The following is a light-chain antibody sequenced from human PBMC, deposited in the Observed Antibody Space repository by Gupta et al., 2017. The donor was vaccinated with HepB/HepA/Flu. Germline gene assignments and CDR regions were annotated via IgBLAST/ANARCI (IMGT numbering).Light chain of an antibody. Sequence: DIVMTQSPDSLAVSLGERATINCKSSKSVLYSSNNKNYLGWYQQNPGQPPKLLIYWASTRESGVPDGFSGSGSGTDFTLTISSRQAEDVAFYYCQQVDNIPDTFGGGTKVEIK. V-gene: IGKV4-1*01. CDR3: QQVDNIPDT. J-gene: IGKJ4*01. CDR1: KSVLYSSNNKNY. CDR2: WAS.